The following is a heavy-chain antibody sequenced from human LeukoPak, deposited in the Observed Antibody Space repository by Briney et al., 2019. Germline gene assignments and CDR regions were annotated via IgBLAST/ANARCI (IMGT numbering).Heavy chain of an antibody. D-gene: IGHD3-10*01. V-gene: IGHV3-11*04. CDR1: GFIFSDYY. CDR3: AREGYYGSGSPPSLYFDY. J-gene: IGHJ4*02. Sequence: GGSLRLSCAASGFIFSDYYMSWIRQAPGKGLEWVSYISSDGSTIYYADSVKGRFTISRDNSRSTLYLQMNSLRPEDTAIYYCAREGYYGSGSPPSLYFDYWGQGTLVTVSS. CDR2: ISSDGSTI.